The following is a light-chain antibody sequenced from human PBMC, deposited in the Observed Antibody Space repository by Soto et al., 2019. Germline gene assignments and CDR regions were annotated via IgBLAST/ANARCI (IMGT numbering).Light chain of an antibody. Sequence: DIQMTQSPSSLSASVGDRVTITCRESQSISSYLNWYQQKPGKAPKLLIYAASSLQSGVPSRFSGSGSGTDFTLTISSLQPEDFATYYCQQSYSTPSITFGQGTRLEI. CDR2: AAS. V-gene: IGKV1-39*01. CDR3: QQSYSTPSIT. CDR1: QSISSY. J-gene: IGKJ5*01.